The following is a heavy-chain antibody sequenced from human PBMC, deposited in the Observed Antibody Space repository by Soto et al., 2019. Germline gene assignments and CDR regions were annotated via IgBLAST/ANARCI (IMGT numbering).Heavy chain of an antibody. Sequence: QVQLVQSGAEVKKPGASVKVSCKASGYTFTSYGISWVRQAPGQGPEWMGWISAYNGNTNYAQKLQGRATLTTDTSTSTAYMALRSLRSDATAVYYCARARGAYGMDVWGQGTTVTVSS. J-gene: IGHJ6*02. CDR3: ARARGAYGMDV. CDR2: ISAYNGNT. CDR1: GYTFTSYG. V-gene: IGHV1-18*01.